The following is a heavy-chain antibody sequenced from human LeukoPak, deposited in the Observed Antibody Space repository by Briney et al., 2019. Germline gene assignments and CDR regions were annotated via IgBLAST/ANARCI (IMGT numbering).Heavy chain of an antibody. Sequence: GGSLRLSCTASGFTFGGYAMSWVRQAPGKGLEWVGFIRSKAYGGTTEYAASVKGRFTISRDDSKSIAYLQMNSLKTEDTAVYYCTTLIVVVPAAIDYWGQGTLVTVSS. CDR3: TTLIVVVPAAIDY. J-gene: IGHJ4*02. V-gene: IGHV3-49*04. CDR1: GFTFGGYA. CDR2: IRSKAYGGTT. D-gene: IGHD2-2*01.